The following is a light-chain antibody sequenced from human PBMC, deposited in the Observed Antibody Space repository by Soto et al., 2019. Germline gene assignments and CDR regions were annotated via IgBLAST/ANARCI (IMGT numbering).Light chain of an antibody. CDR2: GAS. V-gene: IGKV3-20*01. J-gene: IGKJ1*01. Sequence: EIVLTQSPGTLSLSPGDRATLSCRASQSVSSNFLAWYQQKPGQAPRLLVYGASSRATGIPDRFSGSGSGTDFTLTISRLEPEDFAVYYCQQYGNSPPWTFGQGTNVEIK. CDR3: QQYGNSPPWT. CDR1: QSVSSNF.